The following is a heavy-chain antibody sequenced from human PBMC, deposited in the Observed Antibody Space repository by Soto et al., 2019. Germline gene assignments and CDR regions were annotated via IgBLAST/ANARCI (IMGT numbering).Heavy chain of an antibody. D-gene: IGHD5-12*01. Sequence: PSETLSLTCAVSGYSISSGYHWGWIRQPPGKGLEWTGSIYHSGSTYYNPSLKSRVTISVDTSKNQFSLKLSSVTAADTAVYYCARVGRGSKWLRAYYFDYWGQGTLVTVSS. CDR2: IYHSGST. CDR3: ARVGRGSKWLRAYYFDY. V-gene: IGHV4-38-2*01. J-gene: IGHJ4*02. CDR1: GYSISSGYH.